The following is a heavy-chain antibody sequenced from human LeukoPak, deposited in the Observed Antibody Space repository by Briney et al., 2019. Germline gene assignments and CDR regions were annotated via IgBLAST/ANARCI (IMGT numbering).Heavy chain of an antibody. CDR2: IYYSGST. D-gene: IGHD3-22*01. CDR1: GGSISSSSYY. V-gene: IGHV4-39*01. Sequence: SETLSLTGTVSGGSISSSSYYWGWIRQPPGKGLEWIGSIYYSGSTYYNPSLKSRVTISVDTSKNQFSLKLSSVTAADTAVYYCAGLTYYYDSSGYHLDYWGQGTLVTVSS. CDR3: AGLTYYYDSSGYHLDY. J-gene: IGHJ4*02.